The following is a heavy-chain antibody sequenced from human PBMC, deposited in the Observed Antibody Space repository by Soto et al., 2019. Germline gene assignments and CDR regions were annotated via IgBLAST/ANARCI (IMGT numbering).Heavy chain of an antibody. CDR3: AKHGCSYPACYPYYYYVDV. CDR1: GFTFSDSA. CDR2: VTVSGDTS. D-gene: IGHD2-15*01. J-gene: IGHJ6*03. V-gene: IGHV3-23*01. Sequence: EVQLLESGGGLAQPGGSLRLSCAASGFTFSDSALSWVRQGTGKGLEWVSSVTVSGDTSYYADSVEGRFTISRDNFKKTFYLQMNSLRAHDTAVYYCAKHGCSYPACYPYYYYVDVWGEGATVTVSS.